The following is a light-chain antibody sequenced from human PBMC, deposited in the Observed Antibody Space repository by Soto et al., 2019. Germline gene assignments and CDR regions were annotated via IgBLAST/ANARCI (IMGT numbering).Light chain of an antibody. CDR1: NIGTKS. J-gene: IGLJ3*02. V-gene: IGLV3-21*02. CDR2: NDS. CDR3: QVWDSTSDHAV. Sequence: SYELTQTSSLSGAPGQTAKITCEGKNIGTKSVHWYQQKPGQAPVLVINNDSDRPSGTPERFSGSNSGNTATLTISRVEAGDEADYYCQVWDSTSDHAVFGGGTKLTVL.